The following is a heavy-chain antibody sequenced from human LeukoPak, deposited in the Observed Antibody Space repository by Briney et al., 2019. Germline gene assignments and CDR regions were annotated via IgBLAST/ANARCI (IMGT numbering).Heavy chain of an antibody. CDR1: GGTFSSYT. Sequence: SVKVSCKASGGTFSSYTISWVRQAPGQGLEWMGRIIPILGIANYAQKFQGRVTITADKSTSTAYMELSSLRSEDTAVYYCAREGVTGTTRVDVWGKGTTVTVSS. D-gene: IGHD1-1*01. J-gene: IGHJ6*04. CDR2: IIPILGIA. V-gene: IGHV1-69*04. CDR3: AREGVTGTTRVDV.